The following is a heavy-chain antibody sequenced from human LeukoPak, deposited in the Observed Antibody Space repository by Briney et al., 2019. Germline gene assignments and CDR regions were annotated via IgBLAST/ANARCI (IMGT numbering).Heavy chain of an antibody. Sequence: SETLSLTCAVSGGSISSGGYYWSWIRQPPGKGLEWIGEINHSGSTNYNPSLKSRVTISVDTSKNQFSLKLSSVTAADTAVYYCARTGWVSSWYKSLHYGMDVWGQGTTVTVSS. CDR2: INHSGST. J-gene: IGHJ6*02. D-gene: IGHD6-13*01. CDR1: GGSISSGGYY. CDR3: ARTGWVSSWYKSLHYGMDV. V-gene: IGHV4-34*01.